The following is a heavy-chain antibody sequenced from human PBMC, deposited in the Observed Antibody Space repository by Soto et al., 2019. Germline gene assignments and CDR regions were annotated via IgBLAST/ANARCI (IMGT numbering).Heavy chain of an antibody. V-gene: IGHV3-23*01. J-gene: IGHJ2*01. D-gene: IGHD6-13*01. CDR1: EFTFSIYA. CDR2: ISGNDGDT. Sequence: EVQLLESGGGLVQPGGSLRLSCAASEFTFSIYAMNWVRQAAGMGLEWVSGISGNDGDTYYADSVKGRFTISRDNFKHMLYLQMNSLRVEDTAIYYCAKEAVAVAGNFDLWGRGTLVSVSA. CDR3: AKEAVAVAGNFDL.